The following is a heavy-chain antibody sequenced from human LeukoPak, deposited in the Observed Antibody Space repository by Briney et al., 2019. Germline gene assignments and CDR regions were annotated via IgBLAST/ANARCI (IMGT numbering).Heavy chain of an antibody. V-gene: IGHV1-18*01. CDR3: ARVGLYYDSSGRDWYFDL. CDR1: GYTFTSYG. CDR2: ISAYNGNT. J-gene: IGHJ2*01. Sequence: ASVKVSCKASGYTFTSYGISWVRQALGQGLEWMGWISAYNGNTNYAQKLQGRVTMTTDTSTSTAYMELRSLRSDDTAVYYCARVGLYYDSSGRDWYFDLWGRGTLVTVSS. D-gene: IGHD3-22*01.